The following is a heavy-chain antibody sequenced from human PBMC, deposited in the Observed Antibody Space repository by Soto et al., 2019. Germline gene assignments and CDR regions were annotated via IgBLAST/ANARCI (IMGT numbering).Heavy chain of an antibody. Sequence: PSETVSLTCTVSGGSISGYLWSWIRQPAGKGLDWIGRIYSSGSTNYNPSLNSRITMSVDTSKNQFSLKLSSVSAADTAVYYCARAYDSNGNHAFGIWGQGTLVTVSS. V-gene: IGHV4-4*07. D-gene: IGHD3-22*01. J-gene: IGHJ3*02. CDR3: ARAYDSNGNHAFGI. CDR2: IYSSGST. CDR1: GGSISGYL.